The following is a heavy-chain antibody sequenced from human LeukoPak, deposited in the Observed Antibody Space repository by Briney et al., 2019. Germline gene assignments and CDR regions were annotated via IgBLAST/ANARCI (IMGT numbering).Heavy chain of an antibody. Sequence: GGSLRLSCVVSGIKFSDAWMSWVRQAPGKGLEWVGRIKSRGGGGTADYAAPVKGRLTISRDDSENTVYLLMDSLQTEDTAVYYCTWMTTIVTVDFWGQGTLVTVSS. V-gene: IGHV3-15*01. CDR1: GIKFSDAW. D-gene: IGHD4-11*01. CDR2: IKSRGGGGTA. CDR3: TWMTTIVTVDF. J-gene: IGHJ4*02.